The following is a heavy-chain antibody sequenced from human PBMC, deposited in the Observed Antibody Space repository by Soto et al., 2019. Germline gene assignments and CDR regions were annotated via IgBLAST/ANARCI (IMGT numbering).Heavy chain of an antibody. J-gene: IGHJ6*02. V-gene: IGHV3-74*01. CDR2: INSDGSRT. Sequence: EVQLVDSGGGLVQPGGSLRLSCAASGFTLSSHWMHWVRQVPGKGLVWVSGINSDGSRTSYADSVKGRLTISRDNAKNTLYLQMKRLGAEDTAVYYWGRGGGGDVYGANYAMDVWGQGTTVTVSS. D-gene: IGHD4-17*01. CDR1: GFTLSSHW. CDR3: GRGGGGDVYGANYAMDV.